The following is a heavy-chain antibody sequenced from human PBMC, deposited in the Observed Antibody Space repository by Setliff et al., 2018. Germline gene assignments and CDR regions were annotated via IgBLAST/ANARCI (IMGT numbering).Heavy chain of an antibody. Sequence: ASVKVSCKASGYTFSESIVSWVRQAPGQGLEWMGWVTVYNGNTKYALTLQGRVTMTTDPSTTTAYLELRSLTSEDTAVYYCAKSMSGQYYYYGMDVWGQGTTVTVSS. J-gene: IGHJ6*02. CDR2: VTVYNGNT. CDR3: AKSMSGQYYYYGMDV. V-gene: IGHV1-18*01. CDR1: GYTFSESI.